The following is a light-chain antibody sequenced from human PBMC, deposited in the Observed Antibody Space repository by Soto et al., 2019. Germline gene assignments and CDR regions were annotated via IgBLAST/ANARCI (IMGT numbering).Light chain of an antibody. CDR2: GVS. Sequence: QSVLTQPASVSASPGQSITISCTGGKNDIGSSDYVSWYQQHPGKAPKLIIYGVSNRPSGTSDRFSGSKSGNTASLTISGLQADDEADYYCSSSTSNNTLVFGGGTKVTVL. CDR1: KNDIGSSDY. V-gene: IGLV2-14*01. J-gene: IGLJ3*02. CDR3: SSSTSNNTLV.